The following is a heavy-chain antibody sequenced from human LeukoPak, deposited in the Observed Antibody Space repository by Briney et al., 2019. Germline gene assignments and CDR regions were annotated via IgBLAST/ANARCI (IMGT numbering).Heavy chain of an antibody. D-gene: IGHD5-18*01. V-gene: IGHV4-59*01. CDR1: GGSISSYY. J-gene: IGHJ5*02. CDR2: ISYSGST. Sequence: SETLSLTCTVSGGSISSYYWSWIRQPPGKGLEWIGYISYSGSTNYNPSLKSRVTISVDTSKNQFSLKLSSVTAADTAVYYCAKGVYNYGGHNWFDPWGQGTMVTVSS. CDR3: AKGVYNYGGHNWFDP.